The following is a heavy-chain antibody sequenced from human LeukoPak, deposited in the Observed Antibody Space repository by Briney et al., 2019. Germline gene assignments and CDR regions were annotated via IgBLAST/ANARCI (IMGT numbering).Heavy chain of an antibody. CDR2: IYYSGST. Sequence: SETLSLTCTVSGGSISSGGYYWSWIRQHPGQGLEWIGYIYYSGSTYYNPSLKSRVTTSVDTSKNQFSLKLSSVTAADTAVYYCARGSLVPAAILYYYGMDVWGQGTTVTVSS. J-gene: IGHJ6*02. CDR3: ARGSLVPAAILYYYGMDV. D-gene: IGHD2-2*01. V-gene: IGHV4-31*03. CDR1: GGSISSGGYY.